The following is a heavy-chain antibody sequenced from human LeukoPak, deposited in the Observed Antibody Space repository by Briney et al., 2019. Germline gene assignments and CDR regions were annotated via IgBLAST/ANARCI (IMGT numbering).Heavy chain of an antibody. CDR3: AREGDDSSGYFFDY. CDR2: IYYSGST. J-gene: IGHJ4*02. Sequence: RSSETLSLTCTVSGGSISSYYWSWIRQPPGKGLEWIGYIYYSGSTNYNPSLKSRVTISVDTSKNQFSLKLSSVTAADTAVYYCAREGDDSSGYFFDYWGQGTLVTVSS. V-gene: IGHV4-59*01. CDR1: GGSISSYY. D-gene: IGHD3-22*01.